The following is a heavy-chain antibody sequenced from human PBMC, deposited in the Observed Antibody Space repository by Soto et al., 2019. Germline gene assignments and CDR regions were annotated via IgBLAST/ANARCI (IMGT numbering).Heavy chain of an antibody. J-gene: IGHJ5*02. D-gene: IGHD3-10*01. CDR3: AREIWFGELFVGWFDP. CDR1: GGSISSGGYY. V-gene: IGHV4-31*03. Sequence: QVQLQESGPGLMKPSQTLSLTCTVSGGSISSGGYYWSWIRQHPGKGLEWIGYIYYSGSTYYNPSLKSRVNISVDQSKNQFSLKLSSVTAADTAVYYCAREIWFGELFVGWFDPWGQGTLVTVSS. CDR2: IYYSGST.